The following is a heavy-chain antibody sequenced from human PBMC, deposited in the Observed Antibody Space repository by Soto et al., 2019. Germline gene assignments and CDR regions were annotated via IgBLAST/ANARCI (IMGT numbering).Heavy chain of an antibody. CDR1: GGSISSYY. D-gene: IGHD3-22*01. V-gene: IGHV4-59*01. J-gene: IGHJ5*02. CDR2: IYYSGST. Sequence: SETLSLTCTVSGGSISSYYWSWIRQPPGKGLEWIGYIYYSGSTNYNPSLKSRVTISVDTSKNQFSLKLSSVTAADTAVYYCARGQDDSSKFFWFDPWGQGTLVTVSS. CDR3: ARGQDDSSKFFWFDP.